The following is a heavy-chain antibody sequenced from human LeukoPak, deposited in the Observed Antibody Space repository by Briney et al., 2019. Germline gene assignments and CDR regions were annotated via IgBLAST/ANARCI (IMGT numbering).Heavy chain of an antibody. V-gene: IGHV1-8*03. CDR3: ARGKSSSWLFSGXXFDP. Sequence: ASVKVSCKASGYTFTSYDINWVRQATGQGLEWMGWMNPNSGNTGYAQKFQGRVTITRNTSISTAYMELSSLRSEDTAVYYCARGKSSSWLFSGXXFDPXXQGXLVTVX. CDR1: GYTFTSYD. J-gene: IGHJ5*02. D-gene: IGHD6-13*01. CDR2: MNPNSGNT.